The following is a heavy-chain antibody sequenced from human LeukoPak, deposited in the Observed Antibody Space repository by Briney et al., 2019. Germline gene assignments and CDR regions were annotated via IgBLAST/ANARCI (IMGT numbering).Heavy chain of an antibody. D-gene: IGHD5-12*01. CDR1: GYTFTSYA. CDR3: ARVSHSGYENDAFDI. CDR2: ISYDGRNK. V-gene: IGHV3-30*04. J-gene: IGHJ3*02. Sequence: SCKASGYTFTSYAMHWVRQAPGKGLEWVALISYDGRNKYYADSVKGRFTISRDDSKNTLYLQVNSLRGEDTAVYYCARVSHSGYENDAFDIWGQGTMVTVSS.